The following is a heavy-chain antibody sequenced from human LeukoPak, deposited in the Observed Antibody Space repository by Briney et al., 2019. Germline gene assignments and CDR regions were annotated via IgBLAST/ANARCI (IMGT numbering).Heavy chain of an antibody. CDR2: ISHSGST. J-gene: IGHJ4*02. V-gene: IGHV4-38-2*02. D-gene: IGHD6-19*01. Sequence: PSETLSLTCTVSGYSISSGYYWGWIRQPPGKGLKWIGSISHSGSTYYNPSLKSRVTISVDTSKNQFSLKLSSVTAADTAVYYCARVSSGWYVTYWGQGTLVTVSS. CDR3: ARVSSGWYVTY. CDR1: GYSISSGYY.